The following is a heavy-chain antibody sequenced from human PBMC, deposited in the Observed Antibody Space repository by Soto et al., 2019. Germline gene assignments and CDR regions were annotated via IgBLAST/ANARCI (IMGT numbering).Heavy chain of an antibody. CDR1: GDSVSSNSAA. CDR2: TYYRSKWYN. Sequence: SQTLSLTCAISGDSVSSNSAAWNWTRQSPSRGLEWLGRTYYRSKWYNDYAVSVKSRITINPDTSKNQFSLQLNSVTPEDTAVYYCARDWGITMVRGVYYFDYWGQGTLVTVSS. V-gene: IGHV6-1*01. D-gene: IGHD3-10*01. J-gene: IGHJ4*02. CDR3: ARDWGITMVRGVYYFDY.